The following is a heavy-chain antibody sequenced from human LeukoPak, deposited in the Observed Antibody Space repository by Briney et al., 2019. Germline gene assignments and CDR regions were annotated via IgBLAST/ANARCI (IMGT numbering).Heavy chain of an antibody. CDR2: ISWNSGSI. CDR1: GLTFSSHW. D-gene: IGHD1-26*01. CDR3: AKGEVGASDY. J-gene: IGHJ4*02. Sequence: GGSLRLSCAASGLTFSSHWMHWVRHAPGKGLEWVSGISWNSGSIGYADSVKGRFTISRDNAKNSLYLQMNSLRAEDTALYYCAKGEVGASDYWGQGTLVTVSS. V-gene: IGHV3-9*01.